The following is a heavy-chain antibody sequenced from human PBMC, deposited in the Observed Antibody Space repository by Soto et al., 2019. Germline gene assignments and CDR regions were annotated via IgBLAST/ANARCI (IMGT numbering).Heavy chain of an antibody. Sequence: GGSLRLSCAASGFTFSSYGMHWVRQAPGKGLEWVAVIWYDGSNKYYADSVKGRFTISRDNSKNTLYLQMNSLRAEDTAVYYCAREPYYDILTGYYNYYYYYMDVWGKGTTVTVSS. V-gene: IGHV3-33*01. CDR1: GFTFSSYG. CDR2: IWYDGSNK. J-gene: IGHJ6*03. CDR3: AREPYYDILTGYYNYYYYYMDV. D-gene: IGHD3-9*01.